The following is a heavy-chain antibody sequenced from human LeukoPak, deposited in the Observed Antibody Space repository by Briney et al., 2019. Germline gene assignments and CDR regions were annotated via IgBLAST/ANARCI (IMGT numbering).Heavy chain of an antibody. CDR2: IYSSGST. CDR3: ARDHCSGGTCYPGWFDP. D-gene: IGHD2-15*01. Sequence: PSETLSLTCTVSGGSISSYYWNWVRLPPGKGLEWIGYIYSSGSTIYNPSLKRRVTISIDKSRNQFSLRLSLGAAADEAVYYCARDHCSGGTCYPGWFDPWGQGTLVTVSS. CDR1: GGSISSYY. V-gene: IGHV4-59*01. J-gene: IGHJ5*02.